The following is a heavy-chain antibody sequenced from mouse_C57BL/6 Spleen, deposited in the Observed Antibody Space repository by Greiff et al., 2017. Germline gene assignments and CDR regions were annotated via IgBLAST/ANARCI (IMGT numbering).Heavy chain of an antibody. CDR1: GFTFSSYG. V-gene: IGHV5-6*01. CDR3: ARLPRELRGWFAY. J-gene: IGHJ3*01. CDR2: ISSGGSYT. D-gene: IGHD1-1*01. Sequence: EVQVVESGGDLVKPGGSLKLSCAASGFTFSSYGMSWVRQTPDKRLEWVATISSGGSYTYYPASVKGRFTISRDNAKNTLYLQMSSLKSEDTAMYYCARLPRELRGWFAYWGQGTLVTVSA.